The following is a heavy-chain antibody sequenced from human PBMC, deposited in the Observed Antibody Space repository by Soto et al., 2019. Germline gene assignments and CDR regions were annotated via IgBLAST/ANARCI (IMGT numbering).Heavy chain of an antibody. J-gene: IGHJ5*02. V-gene: IGHV1-2*02. CDR2: ITPNTGGT. D-gene: IGHD2-21*01. CDR1: GYIFTGFH. Sequence: ASVKVSCKASGYIFTGFHIHWVRQAPGRGLEWMGWITPNTGGTNSAQKFQGRVTMTRDTSISTAYLEMTSLKFDDTAVYYCARGRSLRWDWFDPWGQGTLVTVSS. CDR3: ARGRSLRWDWFDP.